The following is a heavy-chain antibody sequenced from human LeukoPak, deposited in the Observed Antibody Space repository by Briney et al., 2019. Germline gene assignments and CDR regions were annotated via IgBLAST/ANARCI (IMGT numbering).Heavy chain of an antibody. D-gene: IGHD3-3*01. CDR1: GGSLNISSYY. J-gene: IGHJ4*02. V-gene: IGHV4-39*01. CDR3: ARLWSGLRPPDY. CDR2: IYYSGRT. Sequence: SSETLSLTCTVSGGSLNISSYYWGWIRQPPGKGLEWIGSIYYSGRTYYNPSLKSRVTISADTSKNQFSLKLYSVTAADTAVYYCARLWSGLRPPDYWGQGTLVTVSS.